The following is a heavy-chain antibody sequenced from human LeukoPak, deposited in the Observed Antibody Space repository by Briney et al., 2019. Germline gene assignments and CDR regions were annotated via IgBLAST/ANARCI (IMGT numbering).Heavy chain of an antibody. CDR1: GFIFSSYT. V-gene: IGHV3-30*04. CDR3: ARARDGYNSCFDY. D-gene: IGHD5-24*01. CDR2: ISYDGGDK. J-gene: IGHJ4*02. Sequence: GGSLRLSCAASGFIFSSYTMHWVRQAPGKGLEWVAVISYDGGDKYYADSVKGRFTISRDNSKNTLYLQMNSLRAEDTAVYYCARARDGYNSCFDYWGQGTLVTVSS.